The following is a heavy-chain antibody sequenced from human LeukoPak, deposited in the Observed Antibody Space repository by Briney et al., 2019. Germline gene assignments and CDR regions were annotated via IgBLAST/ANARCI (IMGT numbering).Heavy chain of an antibody. D-gene: IGHD4-23*01. CDR1: GFTFSSYS. J-gene: IGHJ1*01. CDR3: VYGGGYFQH. V-gene: IGHV3-21*01. Sequence: PGGSLRLSCAASGFTFSSYSMDWVRQAPGKGLEWVSSISSSSNNIYYADSVKGRFTISRDNGKNSLYLLMNSPRAEDTAVYYCVYGGGYFQHWGQGTLVTVSS. CDR2: ISSSSNNI.